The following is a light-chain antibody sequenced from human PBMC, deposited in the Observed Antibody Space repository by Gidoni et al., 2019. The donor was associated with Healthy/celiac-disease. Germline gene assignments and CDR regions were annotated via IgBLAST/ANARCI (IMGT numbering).Light chain of an antibody. V-gene: IGKV3-15*01. J-gene: IGKJ1*01. Sequence: EIVMTQSPATLSVSPGERATLSCRASQSVSSNLAWYQQKPGQAPRLLIYGAYTRATGIPARFRGSGSGTEFTLTISSLQSEDFAVYYCQQYNNWPVTFGQGTKVEIK. CDR1: QSVSSN. CDR3: QQYNNWPVT. CDR2: GAY.